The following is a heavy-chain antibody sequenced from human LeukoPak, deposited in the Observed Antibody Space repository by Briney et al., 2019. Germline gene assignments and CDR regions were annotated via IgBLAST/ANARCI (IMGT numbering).Heavy chain of an antibody. V-gene: IGHV3-23*01. CDR2: ISGSGGST. J-gene: IGHJ4*02. D-gene: IGHD6-13*01. CDR1: GFTFSSYA. CDR3: ARDQMISAAGLDY. Sequence: GESLRLSCAASGFTFSSYAMSWVRQAPGKGLEWVSAISGSGGSTYYADSVKGRFTISRDNSKNTLYLQMNSLRAEDTAVYYCARDQMISAAGLDYWGQGTLVTVSS.